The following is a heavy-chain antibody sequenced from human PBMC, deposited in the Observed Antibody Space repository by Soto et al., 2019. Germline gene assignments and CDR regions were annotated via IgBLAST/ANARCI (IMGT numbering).Heavy chain of an antibody. D-gene: IGHD4-17*01. CDR2: ITGSGDYA. CDR1: GFTFSIFA. CDR3: SRDPNGDYIGAFDN. Sequence: EVQLLESGGVLVPPGGSLRVSCAASGFTFSIFAMTWVRQAPGKGLEWVASITGSGDYARYTDSVQGRFTISRDNSKNTLYLQMSRLRTEDTALYYCSRDPNGDYIGAFDNWGQGTMVTVSS. J-gene: IGHJ3*02. V-gene: IGHV3-23*01.